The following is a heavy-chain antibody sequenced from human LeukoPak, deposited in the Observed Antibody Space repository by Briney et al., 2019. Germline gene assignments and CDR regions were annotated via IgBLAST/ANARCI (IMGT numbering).Heavy chain of an antibody. J-gene: IGHJ4*02. CDR1: GFTVSSNY. V-gene: IGHV3-53*01. Sequence: GGSLRLSCAASGFTVSSNYMSWVRQAPGKGLEWVSVIYSGGSTYYADSMKGRFTISRDNSKNTLYLQMNSLRAEDTAVYYCARSVRREYYFDYWGQGTLDTVSS. CDR2: IYSGGST. CDR3: ARSVRREYYFDY. D-gene: IGHD3-10*01.